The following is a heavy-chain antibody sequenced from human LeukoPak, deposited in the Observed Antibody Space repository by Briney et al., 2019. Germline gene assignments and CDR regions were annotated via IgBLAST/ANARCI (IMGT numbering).Heavy chain of an antibody. Sequence: PGGSLRLSCAASGFTVSSNYMSWVRQAPGKGLEWVSVIYSGGSTYYADSVKGRFTISRDNAKNSLYLQMNSLRVEDTAVYYCARAQTMVAYPFLYWGQGTLVTVSS. CDR3: ARAQTMVAYPFLY. V-gene: IGHV3-53*01. CDR2: IYSGGST. CDR1: GFTVSSNY. J-gene: IGHJ4*02. D-gene: IGHD4/OR15-4a*01.